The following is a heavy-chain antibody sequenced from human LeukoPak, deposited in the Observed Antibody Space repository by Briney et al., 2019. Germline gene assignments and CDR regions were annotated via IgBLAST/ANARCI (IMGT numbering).Heavy chain of an antibody. D-gene: IGHD5-24*01. V-gene: IGHV3-21*01. CDR2: ISSSSSYI. J-gene: IGHJ4*02. CDR3: ARVEMATITFCY. CDR1: GFTFSSYS. Sequence: GGSLRLSCAASGFTFSSYSMNWVRQAPGKGLEWVSSISSSSSYIYYADSVKGRFTISRDNAKNSLYLQMNSLRAEDTAVYYCARVEMATITFCYWGQGTLVPVSS.